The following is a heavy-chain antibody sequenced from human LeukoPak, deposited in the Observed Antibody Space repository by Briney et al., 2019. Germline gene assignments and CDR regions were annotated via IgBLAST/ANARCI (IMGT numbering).Heavy chain of an antibody. CDR1: GYTFTSYY. J-gene: IGHJ4*02. CDR2: INPSGGST. Sequence: ASVKVSCKASGYTFTSYYMHWVRQAPGQGLEWMGIINPSGGSTSYAQKFQGRVTMTRDMSTSTVYMELSSLRSEDTAVYYCTRAREGAYYDFWSGYYPAPDYWGQGTLVTVSS. CDR3: TRAREGAYYDFWSGYYPAPDY. V-gene: IGHV1-46*01. D-gene: IGHD3-3*01.